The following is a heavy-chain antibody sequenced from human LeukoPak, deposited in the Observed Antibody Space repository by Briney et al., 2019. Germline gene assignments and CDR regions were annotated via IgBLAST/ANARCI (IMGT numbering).Heavy chain of an antibody. J-gene: IGHJ4*02. V-gene: IGHV3-23*01. D-gene: IGHD6-13*01. Sequence: PGGSLRLSCAASGFTVSSNYMNWVRQAPGKGLEWVSAISGSGGSTYYADSVKGRFTISRDNSENTLYLQMNSLRAEDTAVYYCAKGEYSSSWYFDYWGQGTLVTVSS. CDR3: AKGEYSSSWYFDY. CDR2: ISGSGGST. CDR1: GFTVSSNY.